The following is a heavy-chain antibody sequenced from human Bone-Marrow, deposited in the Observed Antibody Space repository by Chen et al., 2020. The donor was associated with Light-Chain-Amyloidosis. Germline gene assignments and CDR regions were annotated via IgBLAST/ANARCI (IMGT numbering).Heavy chain of an antibody. Sequence: EVQLVESGGGLVQPGGSLRLSCAASGFSFRSYWMTWVRQVSGKGLEWVAKMKEDGSEKYYVDSVKGRFTISRDNAKNSLYLQMNNLRVEDTAVYYCAGDRGWFDPWGQGTLVTFSS. CDR3: AGDRGWFDP. V-gene: IGHV3-7*01. CDR2: MKEDGSEK. CDR1: GFSFRSYW. J-gene: IGHJ5*02.